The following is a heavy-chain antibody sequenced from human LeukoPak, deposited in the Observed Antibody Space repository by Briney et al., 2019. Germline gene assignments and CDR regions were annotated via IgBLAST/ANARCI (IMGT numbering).Heavy chain of an antibody. D-gene: IGHD5-18*01. CDR1: GGTLSRFA. J-gene: IGHJ5*02. CDR3: ARALRWLGWRGRFDP. Sequence: ASVKVSCKASGGTLSRFAISWVRQAPGQGLEWMGGIIAIFGTANYAQKFQGRVTITADESTGTAYMELNSLRSDDTAVYYCARALRWLGWRGRFDPWGQGTLVTVSS. CDR2: IIAIFGTA. V-gene: IGHV1-69*13.